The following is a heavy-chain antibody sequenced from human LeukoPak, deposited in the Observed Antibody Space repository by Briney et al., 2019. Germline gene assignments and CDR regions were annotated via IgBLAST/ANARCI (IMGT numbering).Heavy chain of an antibody. V-gene: IGHV3-66*02. CDR2: IYSGGST. CDR1: GFTVSSNY. J-gene: IGHJ6*02. CDR3: ARDSPDTAMDGWYYYGMDV. Sequence: PGGSLRLSCAASGFTVSSNYMSWVRQAPGKGLEWVSVIYSGGSTYDADSVKGRFTISRDNSKITLYLQMNSLRAEDTAVYYCARDSPDTAMDGWYYYGMDVWGQGTTVTVPS. D-gene: IGHD5-18*01.